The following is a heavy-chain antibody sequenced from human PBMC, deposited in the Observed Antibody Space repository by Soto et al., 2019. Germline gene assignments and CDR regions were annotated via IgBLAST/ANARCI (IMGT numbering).Heavy chain of an antibody. J-gene: IGHJ4*02. Sequence: PGGSLRLSCAASGFTFSNAWMSWVRQAPGKGLEWVGRIKSKTDGGTTDYAAPVKGRFTISRDDSKTTLYLQMNSLKTEDTAVYYCTTHPGHFQLPLADYWGQGTLVTVSS. CDR3: TTHPGHFQLPLADY. CDR2: IKSKTDGGTT. V-gene: IGHV3-15*01. D-gene: IGHD1-1*01. CDR1: GFTFSNAW.